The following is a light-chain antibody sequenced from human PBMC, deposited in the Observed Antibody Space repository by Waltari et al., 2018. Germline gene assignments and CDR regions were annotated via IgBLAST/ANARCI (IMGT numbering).Light chain of an antibody. CDR3: QQSSSSPQSS. Sequence: DIQMTQSPSSLSASVGDRVTITCRASQSISRYLNWYQQKPGKAPKLLIYAASSLLNGVQSRFGGSGSGTDFTLTISNLQPEDFATYYCQQSSSSPQSSFGQGTRLEIK. V-gene: IGKV1-39*01. CDR1: QSISRY. J-gene: IGKJ5*01. CDR2: AAS.